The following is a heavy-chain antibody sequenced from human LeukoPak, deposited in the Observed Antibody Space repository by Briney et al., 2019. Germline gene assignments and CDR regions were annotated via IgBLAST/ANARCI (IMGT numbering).Heavy chain of an antibody. CDR2: INRDGSST. J-gene: IGHJ4*02. V-gene: IGHV3-74*01. Sequence: GGSLRLSCAVSGFTLSSYWMHWVRQAPGKGLVWVSRINRDGSSTSYADSVKRRFTISRDNTKNTLHLQMNSLRAEDTAVYYCAGGGYTYGLYWGQGDLVTVSS. CDR3: AGGGYTYGLY. CDR1: GFTLSSYW. D-gene: IGHD5-18*01.